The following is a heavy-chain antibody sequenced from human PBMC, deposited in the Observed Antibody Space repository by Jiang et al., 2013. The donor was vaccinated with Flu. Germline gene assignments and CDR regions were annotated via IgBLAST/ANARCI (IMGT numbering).Heavy chain of an antibody. J-gene: IGHJ6*02. CDR2: INGGGTTT. CDR3: ARDKGYSMDA. CDR1: GFSFIDYW. Sequence: VQLVESGGGLVQPGGSLRLSCAASGFSFIDYWVHWVRQAPGKGLVWVSHINGGGTTTTYADSVKGRFTISRDDAKNTVYLQMSSLRAEDTALYFCARDKGYSMDAWGQGTTVTVSS. V-gene: IGHV3-74*01.